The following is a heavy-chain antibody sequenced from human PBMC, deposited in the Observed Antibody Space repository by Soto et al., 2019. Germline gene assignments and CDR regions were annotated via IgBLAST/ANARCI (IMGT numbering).Heavy chain of an antibody. Sequence: PGGSLRLSCAASGFTFSDYYMSWIRQAPGKGLEWVSYISSSGSTIYYADSVKGRFTISRDNAKNSLYLQMNSLRAEDTAVYYCARDGLGDSSGYYYRLAYYGMDVWGQGTTVTVSS. J-gene: IGHJ6*02. D-gene: IGHD3-22*01. CDR2: ISSSGSTI. CDR3: ARDGLGDSSGYYYRLAYYGMDV. V-gene: IGHV3-11*01. CDR1: GFTFSDYY.